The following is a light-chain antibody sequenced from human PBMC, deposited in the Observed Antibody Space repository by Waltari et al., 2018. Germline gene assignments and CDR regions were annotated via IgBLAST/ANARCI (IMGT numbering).Light chain of an antibody. CDR1: SGSLSTTSY. V-gene: IGLV8-61*01. CDR2: KAN. J-gene: IGLJ3*02. Sequence: QTVVTQEPSLSVSPGGTVTLTCALSSGSLSTTSYATWYQQTPSQAPRTLVYKANARSSGVPDRFAGSILGNTAALPITGAQADDESDYYCALYMGSGIWVFGGGTRLTIL. CDR3: ALYMGSGIWV.